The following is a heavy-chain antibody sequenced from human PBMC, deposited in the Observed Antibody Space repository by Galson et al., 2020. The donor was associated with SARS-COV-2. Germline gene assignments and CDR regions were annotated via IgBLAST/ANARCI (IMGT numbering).Heavy chain of an antibody. Sequence: SETLSLTCTVSGGSVSSGSYYWSWIRQPPGKGLEWIGYIYYSGSTNYNPSLKSRVTISVDTSKNQFSLKLSSVTAADTAVYYCARGAYDYVWGSYRYAPQVVSGAVKRPGWFDPWGQGTLVTVSS. J-gene: IGHJ5*02. V-gene: IGHV4-61*01. CDR1: GGSVSSGSYY. CDR2: IYYSGST. CDR3: ARGAYDYVWGSYRYAPQVVSGAVKRPGWFDP. D-gene: IGHD3-16*02.